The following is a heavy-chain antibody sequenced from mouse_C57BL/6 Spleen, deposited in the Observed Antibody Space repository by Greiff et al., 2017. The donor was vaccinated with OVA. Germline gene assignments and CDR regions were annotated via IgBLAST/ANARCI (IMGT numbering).Heavy chain of an antibody. J-gene: IGHJ4*01. CDR2: INPNNGGT. CDR3: ARGGDGYAMDY. V-gene: IGHV1-26*01. CDR1: GYTFTDYY. Sequence: EVQLQQSGPELVKPGASVKISCKASGYTFTDYYMNWVKQSHGKSLEWIGDINPNNGGTSYNQKFKGKATLTVDKSSSTAYMELRSLTSEDSAVYYCARGGDGYAMDYWGQGTSVTVSS.